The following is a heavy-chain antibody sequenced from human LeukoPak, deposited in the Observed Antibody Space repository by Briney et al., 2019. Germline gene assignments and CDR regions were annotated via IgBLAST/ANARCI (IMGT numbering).Heavy chain of an antibody. V-gene: IGHV4-59*08. J-gene: IGHJ4*02. CDR1: GGSISGYY. D-gene: IGHD3-10*01. CDR2: IYYSGTT. Sequence: SETLSLTCTVSGGSISGYYWSWIRQPPGKGLEWIGYIYYSGTTNYIPSLKSRVTISVDTSKNQFSLKLSSVTAADTAVYYCARIMVRGVYYFDYWGQGTLVTVSS. CDR3: ARIMVRGVYYFDY.